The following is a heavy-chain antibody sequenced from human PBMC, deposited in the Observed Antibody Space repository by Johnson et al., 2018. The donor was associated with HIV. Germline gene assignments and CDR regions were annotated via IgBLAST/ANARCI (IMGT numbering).Heavy chain of an antibody. D-gene: IGHD6-13*01. Sequence: QVQLVESGGGVVQPGRSLRLSCAASGFTFSSYAMHWVRQAPGKGLEWVAVISYDGSNKYYADSVKGRFTISRDHSKNTLYLQMNSLRAEDTAVYYCARDLRIYSSSTIRGDAFDIWGQGTMVTVSS. J-gene: IGHJ3*02. V-gene: IGHV3-30*04. CDR2: ISYDGSNK. CDR3: ARDLRIYSSSTIRGDAFDI. CDR1: GFTFSSYA.